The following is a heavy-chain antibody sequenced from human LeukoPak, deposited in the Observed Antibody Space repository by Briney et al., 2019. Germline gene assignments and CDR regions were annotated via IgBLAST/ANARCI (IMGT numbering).Heavy chain of an antibody. CDR3: ATVAPILQFVAGTPQRPLDY. CDR1: GYTFTGYY. J-gene: IGHJ4*02. Sequence: AAVKVSCKASGYTFTGYYMLWVGQDPGPGLEGRGWINPNRGCTNYAQQCLGSVTTTRDTSISTAYMELSRLRSADTAVYYCATVAPILQFVAGTPQRPLDYWGQGTLVTVSS. CDR2: INPNRGCT. V-gene: IGHV1-2*02. D-gene: IGHD2-15*01.